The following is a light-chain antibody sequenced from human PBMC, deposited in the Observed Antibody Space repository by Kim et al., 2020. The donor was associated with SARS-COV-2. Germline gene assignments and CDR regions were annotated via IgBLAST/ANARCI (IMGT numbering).Light chain of an antibody. J-gene: IGLJ3*02. CDR1: SSDVGRYAY. V-gene: IGLV2-11*03. CDR3: FSHTNTDTGV. Sequence: SVTISCTGTSSDVGRYAYVSWYQQHPDKAPKVIIYGVTKRPSGVSDRFSGYKSGNTASLTISGLQAEDEADYYCFSHTNTDTGVFGGGTQLTVL. CDR2: GVT.